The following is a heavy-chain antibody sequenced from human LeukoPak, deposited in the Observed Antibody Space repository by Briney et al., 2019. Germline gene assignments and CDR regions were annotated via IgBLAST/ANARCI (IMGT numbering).Heavy chain of an antibody. CDR1: GGSISSYY. Sequence: SETLSLTCTVSGGSISSYYWSWIRQPPGKGLEWIGYIYYSGSTNYNPSLKSRVTISVDTSKNQFSLKLSSVTAADTAVYYCARRCVVGACLDYWGQRTLVTVSS. V-gene: IGHV4-59*01. D-gene: IGHD1-26*01. CDR3: ARRCVVGACLDY. CDR2: IYYSGST. J-gene: IGHJ4*02.